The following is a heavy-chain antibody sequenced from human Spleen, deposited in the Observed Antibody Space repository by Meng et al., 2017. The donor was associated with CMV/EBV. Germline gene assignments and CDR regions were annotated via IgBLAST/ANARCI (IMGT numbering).Heavy chain of an antibody. CDR3: ARSVAALDY. Sequence: GESLKISCGVSGFTFSSYGMHWVRQAPGKGLEWVAVISYDGSNKYYADSVKGRFTISRDNSKNTLYLQMNSLRAEDTAVYYCARSVAALDYWGQGTLVTVSS. CDR1: GFTFSSYG. CDR2: ISYDGSNK. D-gene: IGHD6-13*01. J-gene: IGHJ4*02. V-gene: IGHV3-30*19.